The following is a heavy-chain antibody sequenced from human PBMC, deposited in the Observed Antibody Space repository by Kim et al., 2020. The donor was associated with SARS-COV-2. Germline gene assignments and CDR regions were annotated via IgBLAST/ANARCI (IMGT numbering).Heavy chain of an antibody. V-gene: IGHV3-7*03. CDR3: ARDQVYYDSSGYYYDPGPDAFDI. CDR1: GFTFSSYW. J-gene: IGHJ3*02. CDR2: IKQDGSEK. D-gene: IGHD3-22*01. Sequence: GGSLRLSCAASGFTFSSYWMSWVRQAPGKGLEWVANIKQDGSEKYYVDSVKGRFTISRDNAKNSLYLQMNSLRAEDTAVYYCARDQVYYDSSGYYYDPGPDAFDIWGQGTMVTVSS.